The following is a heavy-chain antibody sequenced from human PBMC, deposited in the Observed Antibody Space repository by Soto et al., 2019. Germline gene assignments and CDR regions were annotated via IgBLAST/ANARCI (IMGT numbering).Heavy chain of an antibody. CDR1: GFSLNTGGVG. J-gene: IGHJ4*02. CDR3: GHRSSGFDFWGIDS. CDR2: IYWNGDK. D-gene: IGHD5-12*01. Sequence: QITLKESGPSLVKPTETLTLTCTFSGFSLNTGGVGVGWIRQPPGKALEWLALIYWNGDKRYSPSLMTRLTIMKDTSKNQVDLIMTNMDPVDTATYYCGHRSSGFDFWGIDSWGQGTLVTVSS. V-gene: IGHV2-5*01.